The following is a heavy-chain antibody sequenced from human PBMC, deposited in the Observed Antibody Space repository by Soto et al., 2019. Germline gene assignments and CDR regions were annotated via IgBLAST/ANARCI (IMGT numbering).Heavy chain of an antibody. CDR2: IYYSGST. CDR3: ARHVVTTVTTYNDY. J-gene: IGHJ4*02. Sequence: SETLSLTCTVSGGSISSSSYYWGWIRQPPGKGLEWIGSIYYSGSTYYNPSLKSRVTISVDTSKNQFSLKLSSVTAADTAVYYCARHVVTTVTTYNDYWGQGTLVTVSS. D-gene: IGHD4-17*01. CDR1: GGSISSSSYY. V-gene: IGHV4-39*01.